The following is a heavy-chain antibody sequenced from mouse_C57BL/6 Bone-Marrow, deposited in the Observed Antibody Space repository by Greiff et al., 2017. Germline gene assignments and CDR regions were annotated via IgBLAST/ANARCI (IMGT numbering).Heavy chain of an antibody. CDR2: IWGVGST. J-gene: IGHJ3*01. CDR3: ASPRYGRGFAY. V-gene: IGHV2-6*01. D-gene: IGHD1-1*01. Sequence: VKLMESGPGLVAPSQSLSITCTVSGFSLTSYGVDWVRQSPGKGLEWLGVIWGVGSTNYNLALKSRLSISKDNSKSQVFLKMNSLQTDDTAMYYCASPRYGRGFAYWGQGTLVTVSA. CDR1: GFSLTSYG.